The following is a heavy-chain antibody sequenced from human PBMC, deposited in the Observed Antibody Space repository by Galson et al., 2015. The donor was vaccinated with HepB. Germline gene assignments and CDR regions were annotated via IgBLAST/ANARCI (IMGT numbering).Heavy chain of an antibody. Sequence: SLRLSCAASGFTFSNYPMNWVRQAPGKGLEWVSYISSSSNTIYYADSVKGRFTISRDNAKNSLYLQMNSLRAEDTAVYYCAREPNYDISSYYFDYWGQGTLATVSS. CDR2: ISSSSNTI. V-gene: IGHV3-48*01. D-gene: IGHD3-22*01. CDR1: GFTFSNYP. J-gene: IGHJ4*02. CDR3: AREPNYDISSYYFDY.